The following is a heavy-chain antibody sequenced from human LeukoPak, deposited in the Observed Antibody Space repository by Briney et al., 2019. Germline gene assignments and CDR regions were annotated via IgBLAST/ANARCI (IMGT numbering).Heavy chain of an antibody. CDR2: IYYSGST. V-gene: IGHV4-59*08. CDR3: ARLVGATSGV. J-gene: IGHJ4*02. Sequence: SETLSLTCTVSGGSISSHYWSWIRQPPGKGLEWIGYIYYSGSTNYNPSLKSRVTISVDTSKNQFSLKLSSVTAADTAVYYCARLVGATSGVWGQGTLVAVSS. D-gene: IGHD1-26*01. CDR1: GGSISSHY.